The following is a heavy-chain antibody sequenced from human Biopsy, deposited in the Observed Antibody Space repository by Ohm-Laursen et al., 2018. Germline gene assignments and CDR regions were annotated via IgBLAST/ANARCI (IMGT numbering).Heavy chain of an antibody. V-gene: IGHV3-53*01. Sequence: SLRLSCSASGFTVSSNYMSWVRQAPGKGLEWVSVIYSGGSTYYADSVKGRFTISRDNSKNTLYLQMNSLRAEDTAVYYCAKCMTGGSNYYFHHCGQGTLVTVSS. CDR3: AKCMTGGSNYYFHH. CDR2: IYSGGST. CDR1: GFTVSSNY. J-gene: IGHJ4*02. D-gene: IGHD2-8*01.